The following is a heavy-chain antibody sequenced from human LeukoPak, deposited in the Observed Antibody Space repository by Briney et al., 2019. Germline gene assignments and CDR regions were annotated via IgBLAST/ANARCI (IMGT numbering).Heavy chain of an antibody. CDR3: ARDKPPTPQRWIPKHSASRDDY. J-gene: IGHJ4*02. CDR2: ISSSGSTI. D-gene: IGHD2-2*03. CDR1: GFTFSDYY. Sequence: PGGSLRLSCAASGFTFSDYYMSWIRQAPGKGLEWVSYISSSGSTIYYADSVKGRFTISRDNAKNSLYLQMNSLRAEDTDVYYCARDKPPTPQRWIPKHSASRDDYWGQGTLVTVSS. V-gene: IGHV3-11*01.